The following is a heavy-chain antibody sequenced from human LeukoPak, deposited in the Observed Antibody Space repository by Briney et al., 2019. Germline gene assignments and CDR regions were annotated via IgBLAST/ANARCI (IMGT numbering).Heavy chain of an antibody. V-gene: IGHV4-59*01. CDR1: GGSISSYY. Sequence: SETLSLTCTVSGGSISSYYWSWIRQPPGKGLEWIGYIYYSGSTNYNPSLKSRVTISVDTSKNQFSLKLSSVTAVDTAVYYCARGRGTATPFDYWGQGTLVTVSS. CDR3: ARGRGTATPFDY. CDR2: IYYSGST. D-gene: IGHD6-13*01. J-gene: IGHJ4*02.